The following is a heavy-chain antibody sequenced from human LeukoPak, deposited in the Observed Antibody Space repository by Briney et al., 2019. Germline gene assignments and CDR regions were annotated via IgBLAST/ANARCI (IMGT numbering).Heavy chain of an antibody. V-gene: IGHV4-34*01. CDR3: ARLGLVGPYSSSAYYFDY. CDR2: INHSGST. J-gene: IGHJ4*02. CDR1: GVSFSGYY. Sequence: PSETLSLTCAVYGVSFSGYYWSWIRQPPGKGLEWIGEINHSGSTNYNPSLKSRVTIYVDTSKNQFSLKLSFVTAADTAVYYCARLGLVGPYSSSAYYFDYWGQGALATVSS. D-gene: IGHD6-6*01.